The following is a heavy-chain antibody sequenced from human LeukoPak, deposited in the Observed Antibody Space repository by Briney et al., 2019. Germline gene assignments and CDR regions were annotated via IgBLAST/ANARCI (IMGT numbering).Heavy chain of an antibody. D-gene: IGHD1-26*01. J-gene: IGHJ4*02. CDR2: INYSGNT. V-gene: IGHV4-39*07. CDR3: ARDVLLSSHIVESTPGFDY. CDR1: GVSISSSSYY. Sequence: SETLSLTCTVSGVSISSSSYYWGWIRQPPGKGLEWIGNINYSGNTHYNPSLKSRVTVSVDTSKDQFFLKVTSVTAADTAVYYCARDVLLSSHIVESTPGFDYWGQGILVTVSS.